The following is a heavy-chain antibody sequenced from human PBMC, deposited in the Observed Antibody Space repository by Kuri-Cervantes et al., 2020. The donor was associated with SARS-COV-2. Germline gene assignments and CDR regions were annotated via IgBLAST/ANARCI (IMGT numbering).Heavy chain of an antibody. D-gene: IGHD3-3*01. Sequence: ASVKVSCKASGYTFTSYYMHWVRQAPGQGLEWMGIINPSGGSTSYAQKFQGRVTMTTDTSTSTAYMELRSLRSDDTAVYYCARTLMILEWLTTLDYWGQGTLVTVSS. CDR2: INPSGGST. J-gene: IGHJ4*02. V-gene: IGHV1-46*01. CDR3: ARTLMILEWLTTLDY. CDR1: GYTFTSYY.